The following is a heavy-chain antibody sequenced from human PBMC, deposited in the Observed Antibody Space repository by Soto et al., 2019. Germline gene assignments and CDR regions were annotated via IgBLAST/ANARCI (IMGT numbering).Heavy chain of an antibody. CDR1: GFSLSTSGVG. J-gene: IGHJ4*02. CDR3: AHRRIEGPFGY. CDR2: IYWDDDK. V-gene: IGHV2-5*02. D-gene: IGHD2-15*01. Sequence: QITLKESGPTLVKPTQTLTLTCTCSGFSLSTSGVGVGWIRQPPGKALEWLALIYWDDDKRYSPSLKSRLTITKDTSKNQVVLTMTNMDPVHTATYSCAHRRIEGPFGYWGQGTLVTVSS.